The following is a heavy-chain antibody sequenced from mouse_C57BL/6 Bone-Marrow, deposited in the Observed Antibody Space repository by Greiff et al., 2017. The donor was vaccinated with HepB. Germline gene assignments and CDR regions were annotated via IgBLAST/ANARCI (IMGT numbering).Heavy chain of an antibody. Sequence: EVKLVESGGGLVKPGGSLKLSCAASGFTFSSYTMSWVRQTPEKRLEWVATISGGGGNTYYPDSVKSRFTISRDNAKNTLYLQMSSLRSEDTALYYCARDGYYPYYFDYWGQGTTLTVSS. V-gene: IGHV5-9*01. CDR3: ARDGYYPYYFDY. CDR1: GFTFSSYT. J-gene: IGHJ2*01. D-gene: IGHD2-3*01. CDR2: ISGGGGNT.